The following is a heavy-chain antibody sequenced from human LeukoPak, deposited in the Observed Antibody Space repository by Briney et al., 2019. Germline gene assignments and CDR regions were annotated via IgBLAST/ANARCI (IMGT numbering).Heavy chain of an antibody. D-gene: IGHD6-19*01. CDR3: ARTAGSSGWYYFDY. Sequence: SQTLSLTCTVSGGSISSGDYYWSWIRQPPGKGLEWIGYIYYSGSTNYNPSLKSRVTISVDTSKNQFSLKLSSVTAADTAVYYCARTAGSSGWYYFDYWGQGTLVTVSS. J-gene: IGHJ4*02. CDR2: IYYSGST. V-gene: IGHV4-30-4*01. CDR1: GGSISSGDYY.